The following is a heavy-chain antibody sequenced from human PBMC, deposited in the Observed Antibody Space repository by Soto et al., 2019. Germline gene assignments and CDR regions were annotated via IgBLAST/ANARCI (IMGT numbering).Heavy chain of an antibody. Sequence: LSLTCVVSGGSISSNNWWNWVRQPPGKGLEWIGKIYHSGSTSYNPSLKSRVTISVDKSKNQFSLKLSSVTAADTAVYYCARAYSGYDYFDYWGQGMLVTVSS. J-gene: IGHJ4*02. D-gene: IGHD5-12*01. V-gene: IGHV4-4*02. CDR1: GGSISSNNW. CDR3: ARAYSGYDYFDY. CDR2: IYHSGST.